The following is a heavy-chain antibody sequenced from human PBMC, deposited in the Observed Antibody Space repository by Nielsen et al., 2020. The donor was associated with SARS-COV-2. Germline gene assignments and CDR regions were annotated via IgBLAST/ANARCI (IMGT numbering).Heavy chain of an antibody. J-gene: IGHJ6*02. CDR2: ISYDGSNK. D-gene: IGHD6-13*01. CDR1: GFTFSSYA. CDR3: ARDAGDSSSWDYYYYGMDV. Sequence: GGSLRLSCAASGFTFSSYAMHWVRQAPGKGLEWVAVISYDGSNKYYADSVKGRFTISRDNSKNTLYQQMNSLRAEDTAVYYCARDAGDSSSWDYYYYGMDVWGQGTTVTVSS. V-gene: IGHV3-30-3*01.